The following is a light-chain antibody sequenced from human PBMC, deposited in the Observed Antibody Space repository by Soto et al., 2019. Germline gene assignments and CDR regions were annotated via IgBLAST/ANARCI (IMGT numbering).Light chain of an antibody. V-gene: IGKV3-20*01. CDR3: QHDGALPPT. CDR2: VAS. CDR1: QTVSNTY. J-gene: IGKJ4*01. Sequence: EIGLTQFPGALSLSPGERVTLSCRASQTVSNTYLAWYQQKSGQAHKLLIYVASTRATGIPDRFSGSGSGSGFTLTISRLETEDFAVYYCQHDGALPPTSGGGTKVEIK.